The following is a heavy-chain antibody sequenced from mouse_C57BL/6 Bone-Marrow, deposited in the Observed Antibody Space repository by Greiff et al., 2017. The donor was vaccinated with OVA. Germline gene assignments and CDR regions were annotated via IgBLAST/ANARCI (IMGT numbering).Heavy chain of an antibody. CDR3: AREGGGYYFWFAY. V-gene: IGHV1-63*01. J-gene: IGHJ3*01. CDR1: GYTFTNYW. Sequence: VQLQQSGAELVRPGTSVKMSCKASGYTFTNYWIGWAKQRPGHGLEWIGDIYPGGGYTNYNEKFKGKATLTADKSSSTAYMQFSSLTSEDSAIYYCAREGGGYYFWFAYWGQGTLVTVSA. CDR2: IYPGGGYT. D-gene: IGHD2-3*01.